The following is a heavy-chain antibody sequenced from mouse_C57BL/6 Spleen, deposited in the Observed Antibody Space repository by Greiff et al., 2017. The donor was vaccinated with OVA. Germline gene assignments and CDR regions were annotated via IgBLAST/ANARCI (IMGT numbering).Heavy chain of an antibody. Sequence: QVQLQQPGAELVKPGASVKMSCKASGYTFTSYCMQWVKQRPGQGLEWIGEIDPTDGDTSYNQKFKGKATLTVDKSSSTAYMQLSSLTSEDSAVYYCARGTGTAYWGQGTLVTVSA. CDR3: ARGTGTAY. J-gene: IGHJ3*01. CDR1: GYTFTSYC. D-gene: IGHD4-1*01. V-gene: IGHV1-50*01. CDR2: IDPTDGDT.